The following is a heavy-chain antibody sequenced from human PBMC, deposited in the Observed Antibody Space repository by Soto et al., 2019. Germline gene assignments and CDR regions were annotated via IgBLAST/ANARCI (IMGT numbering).Heavy chain of an antibody. Sequence: QEHLVESGGGVVQPGRSLRLSCAASRFNFNIYAMHWVRQAPSKGLEWVALISKDGSTKYYADSVKGRFTISRDDAKTTLFLQMDSLRPDHTAGYYCSRVTKEKVLVKWFDPRGQGTLVTVPS. J-gene: IGHJ5*02. V-gene: IGHV3-30-3*01. CDR1: RFNFNIYA. CDR3: SRVTKEKVLVKWFDP. CDR2: ISKDGSTK. D-gene: IGHD3-9*01.